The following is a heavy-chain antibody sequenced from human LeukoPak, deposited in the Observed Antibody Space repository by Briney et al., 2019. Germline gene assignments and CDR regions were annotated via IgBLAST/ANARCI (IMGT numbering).Heavy chain of an antibody. V-gene: IGHV4-61*01. CDR3: ARLVVGATTEYFDY. Sequence: SETLSLTCTVTGGSVSSGSYYWSWIRQPPGKGLEWLGYIYYSGSTKQNPSLKSRVTISVETSKNQFSLKLSSVTAADTAVYYCARLVVGATTEYFDYWGQGTLVTVSS. CDR2: IYYSGST. CDR1: GGSVSSGSYY. D-gene: IGHD1-26*01. J-gene: IGHJ4*02.